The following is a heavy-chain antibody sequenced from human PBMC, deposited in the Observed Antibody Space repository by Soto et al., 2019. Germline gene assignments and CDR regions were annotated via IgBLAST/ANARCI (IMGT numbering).Heavy chain of an antibody. D-gene: IGHD1-1*01. CDR2: INSDGRST. CDR1: GFTFSSYW. V-gene: IGHV3-74*01. CDR3: ATLASVQVERYGC. J-gene: IGHJ4*02. Sequence: PGGSLRLSCAASGFTFSSYWMHWVRQVPGKGLVWVSRINSDGRSTNYADSVKGRFTISRDNTKNTLYLQMNSLRAEDTAVYYCATLASVQVERYGCWGQGTLVTVSS.